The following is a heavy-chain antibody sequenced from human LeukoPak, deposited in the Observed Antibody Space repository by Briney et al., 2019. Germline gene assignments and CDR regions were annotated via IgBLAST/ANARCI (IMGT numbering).Heavy chain of an antibody. CDR2: IYYSGRT. D-gene: IGHD6-19*01. CDR1: GGSITNYY. V-gene: IGHV4-59*08. J-gene: IGHJ4*02. CDR3: ARPSPGYSSGWYYFDF. Sequence: SETLSLTCTVSGGSITNYYWSWIRQPPGEGLEYIGYIYYSGRTNYNPSLKSRVTISVYTSKNQFSLSLSSVTAADTAVYYCARPSPGYSSGWYYFDFWGQGALVTVSS.